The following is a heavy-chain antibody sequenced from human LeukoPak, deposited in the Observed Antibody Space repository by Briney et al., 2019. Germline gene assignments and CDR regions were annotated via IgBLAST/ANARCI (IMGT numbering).Heavy chain of an antibody. CDR3: ARFRWTGSGSYVRYFDY. J-gene: IGHJ4*02. CDR2: INHSGST. V-gene: IGHV4-34*01. CDR1: GGSFSGYY. D-gene: IGHD3-10*01. Sequence: PSETLSLTCAVYGGSFSGYYWSWIRQPPGKGLEWIGEINHSGSTNYDPSLKSRVTISVDTSKNQFSLKLSSVTAADTAVYYCARFRWTGSGSYVRYFDYWGQGTLVTVSS.